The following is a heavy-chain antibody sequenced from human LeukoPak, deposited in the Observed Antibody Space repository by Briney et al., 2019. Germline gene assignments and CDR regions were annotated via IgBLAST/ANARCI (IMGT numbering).Heavy chain of an antibody. D-gene: IGHD3-10*01. V-gene: IGHV1-2*02. J-gene: IGHJ4*02. CDR3: AREGITMVQGLTTAGLY. CDR2: INPNSGGT. Sequence: ASVKVSCKASGYTFTGYYMHWVRQAPGQGLEWMGWINPNSGGTNYAQKFQGRVTMTRDTSISTAYMELSRLRSDDTAVYYCAREGITMVQGLTTAGLYWGQGTLVTVSS. CDR1: GYTFTGYY.